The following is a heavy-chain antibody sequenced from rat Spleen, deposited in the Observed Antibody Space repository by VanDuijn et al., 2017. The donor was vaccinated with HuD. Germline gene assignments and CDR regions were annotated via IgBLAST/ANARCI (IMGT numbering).Heavy chain of an antibody. CDR3: ASHYSGYYFDY. V-gene: IGHV5-29*01. CDR2: FSYDGGNT. J-gene: IGHJ2*01. Sequence: EVQLVESDGGLVQPGRSLKLSCAASGFTFSDYYMAWVRQAPPKGLEWVATFSYDGGNTYYRDSVKGRFTISRDNAKSTLYLQMDSLRSEDTATYYCASHYSGYYFDYWGQAVMVTVSS. D-gene: IGHD1-1*01. CDR1: GFTFSDYY.